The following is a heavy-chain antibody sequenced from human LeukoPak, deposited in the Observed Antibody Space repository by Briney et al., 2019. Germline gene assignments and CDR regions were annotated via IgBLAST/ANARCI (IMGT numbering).Heavy chain of an antibody. CDR2: INHRGST. D-gene: IGHD3-10*01. V-gene: IGHV4-34*01. J-gene: IGHJ5*02. CDR1: GGYFSGYY. Sequence: SETLSLTCAVYGGYFSGYYWSWIRQPPGKGLGWIGGINHRGSTNYNPSLKSRVTISVDTSKNQFSLKLSSVTAADTAVYYCARHYLWYYGSGSHWFDPWGQGTLVTVSS. CDR3: ARHYLWYYGSGSHWFDP.